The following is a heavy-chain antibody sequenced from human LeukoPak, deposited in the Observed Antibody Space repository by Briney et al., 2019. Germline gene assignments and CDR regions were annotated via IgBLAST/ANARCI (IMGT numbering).Heavy chain of an antibody. CDR1: GYSISSGYF. Sequence: PSETLSLTCNVSGYSISSGYFWGWIRQPPGKGLEWIGSIYYSGSTYYNPSLKSRVTMSIHASKNQFSLKLSSVTAADTAVYYCARDHGGITMIRGVPFDPWGQGTLVTVSS. CDR2: IYYSGST. D-gene: IGHD3-10*01. V-gene: IGHV4-38-2*02. J-gene: IGHJ5*02. CDR3: ARDHGGITMIRGVPFDP.